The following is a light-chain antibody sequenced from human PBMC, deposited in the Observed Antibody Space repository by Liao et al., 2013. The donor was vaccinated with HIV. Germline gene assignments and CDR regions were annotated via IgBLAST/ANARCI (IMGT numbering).Light chain of an antibody. Sequence: SYELTQPPSVSVSPGQTASIICSGDKLGDKYASWYQQRPGQSPVLVIYQDTKRPSGIPERFSGSNSGNTATLTISGTQTLDAADYYCQTWDSSNLIFGGGTKLTVL. CDR1: KLGDKY. CDR2: QDT. CDR3: QTWDSSNLI. J-gene: IGLJ2*01. V-gene: IGLV3-1*01.